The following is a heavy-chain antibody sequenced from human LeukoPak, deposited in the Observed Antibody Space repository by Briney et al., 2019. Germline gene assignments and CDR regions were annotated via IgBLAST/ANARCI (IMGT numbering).Heavy chain of an antibody. V-gene: IGHV4-59*01. Sequence: KPSETLSLTCTVSGGSISNYHWSWIRQPPGKGLEWIGYISYSGSPDYNSSLKSRVTISLDTSKNQFSLKLSSVTAADTAVYYCARIMLPQIQVFLGWFDPWGQGTLVIVSS. CDR3: ARIMLPQIQVFLGWFDP. CDR1: GGSISNYH. J-gene: IGHJ5*02. D-gene: IGHD5-18*01. CDR2: ISYSGSP.